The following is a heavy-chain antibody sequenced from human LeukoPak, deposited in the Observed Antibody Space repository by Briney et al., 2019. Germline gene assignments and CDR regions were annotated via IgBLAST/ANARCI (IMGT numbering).Heavy chain of an antibody. J-gene: IGHJ3*02. D-gene: IGHD6-6*01. CDR3: ARDPETQLDDAFDI. Sequence: LETLSLTCTVSGGSISSSSYYWGWIRQPPGKGLEWIGSIYYSGSTYYNPSLKSRVTISVDTSKNQFSLKLSSVTAADTAVYYCARDPETQLDDAFDIWGQGTMVTVSS. V-gene: IGHV4-39*07. CDR1: GGSISSSSYY. CDR2: IYYSGST.